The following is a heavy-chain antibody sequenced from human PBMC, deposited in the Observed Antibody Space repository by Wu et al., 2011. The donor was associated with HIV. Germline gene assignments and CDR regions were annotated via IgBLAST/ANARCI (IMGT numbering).Heavy chain of an antibody. CDR2: IIPILGTV. CDR1: GNTFSGYA. D-gene: IGHD2-21*01. Sequence: QVQLVQSGAEVKEAGSSVKVSCKASGNTFSGYAVSWVRQAPGQGLEWMGGIIPILGTVKYAQKFQGRVTITADKSTSTAYMELSSLRSEDTAIYYCARDLGGDEDYWGQGTLVTVSS. CDR3: ARDLGGDEDY. J-gene: IGHJ4*02. V-gene: IGHV1-69*06.